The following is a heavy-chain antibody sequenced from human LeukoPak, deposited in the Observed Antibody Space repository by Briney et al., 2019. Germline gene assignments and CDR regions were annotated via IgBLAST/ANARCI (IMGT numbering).Heavy chain of an antibody. Sequence: GGSLRLSCAASGFTFSSFAMSGVRQAPGKGLEWGSAISGSGGSTYYADSVKGRFTISRDNSKNTLYLQMNSLTAEATAVYYCAKEIWYGYSYGSAGYWGQGTLVTVSS. CDR2: ISGSGGST. CDR3: AKEIWYGYSYGSAGY. J-gene: IGHJ4*02. V-gene: IGHV3-23*01. CDR1: GFTFSSFA. D-gene: IGHD5-18*01.